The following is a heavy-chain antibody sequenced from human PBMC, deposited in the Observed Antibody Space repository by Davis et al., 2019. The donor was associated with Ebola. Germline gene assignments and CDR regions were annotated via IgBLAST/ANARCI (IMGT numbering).Heavy chain of an antibody. J-gene: IGHJ6*02. CDR2: ISSSSSYI. CDR1: GFTFSSYS. CDR3: AEISIAASRYYYGMDV. Sequence: GGSLRLSCAASGFTFSSYSMNWVRQAPGKGLEWVSSISSSSSYIYYADSVKGRFTISRDNAKNSLYLQMNSLRAEDTAVYYCAEISIAASRYYYGMDVWGQGTTVTVSS. V-gene: IGHV3-21*01. D-gene: IGHD6-6*01.